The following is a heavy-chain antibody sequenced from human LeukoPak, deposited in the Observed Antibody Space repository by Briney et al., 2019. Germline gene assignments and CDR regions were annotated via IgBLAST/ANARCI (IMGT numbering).Heavy chain of an antibody. CDR2: INHSGST. V-gene: IGHV4-34*01. D-gene: IGHD6-19*01. J-gene: IGHJ4*02. CDR3: ARVPHRYSSGWYGRFSFDY. CDR1: GFTFSSYS. Sequence: PGGSLRLSCAASGFTFSSYSMNWVRQPPGKGLEWIGEINHSGSTNYNPSLKSRVTISVDTSKNQFSLKLSSVTAADTAVYYCARVPHRYSSGWYGRFSFDYWGQGTLVTVSS.